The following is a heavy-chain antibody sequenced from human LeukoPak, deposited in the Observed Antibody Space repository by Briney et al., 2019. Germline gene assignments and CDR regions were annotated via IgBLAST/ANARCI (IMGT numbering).Heavy chain of an antibody. D-gene: IGHD6-25*01. CDR2: ISGGGGST. Sequence: GGSLRLSCAASGFTFSSYAMTWVRQAPGKGLEWVSAISGGGGSTYYADSVKGQFTISRDNSKNSLYLQMNSLRAEDTAVYYCVRSIGIASAYWGQGTLVTVSS. V-gene: IGHV3-23*01. CDR3: VRSIGIASAY. J-gene: IGHJ4*02. CDR1: GFTFSSYA.